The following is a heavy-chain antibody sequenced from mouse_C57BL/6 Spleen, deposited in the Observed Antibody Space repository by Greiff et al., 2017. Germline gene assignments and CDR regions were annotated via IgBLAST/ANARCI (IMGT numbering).Heavy chain of an antibody. CDR1: GFNIKDDY. Sequence: EVQLQQSGAELVRPGASVKLSCTASGFNIKDDYMHWVKQRPEQGLEWIGWIDPENGDTEYASKFQGKATITADTSSKTAYLQLSSLTSEDTAVYYCTKSGKSYFDYWGQGTTLTGSS. J-gene: IGHJ2*01. V-gene: IGHV14-4*01. CDR3: TKSGKSYFDY. CDR2: IDPENGDT. D-gene: IGHD1-3*01.